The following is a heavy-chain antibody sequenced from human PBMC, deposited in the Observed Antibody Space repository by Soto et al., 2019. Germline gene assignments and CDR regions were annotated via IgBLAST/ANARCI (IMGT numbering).Heavy chain of an antibody. Sequence: ASVKVSCKASGYTFTGYAMHWVRQAPGQRLEWMGWINAGNGNTKYSQKFQGRVTITRDTSASAAYMELSSLSSEDTAVYYCARAVAVAAAFEDWGRGTRVTVAS. CDR3: ARAVAVAAAFED. D-gene: IGHD6-19*01. J-gene: IGHJ4*02. V-gene: IGHV1-3*01. CDR2: INAGNGNT. CDR1: GYTFTGYA.